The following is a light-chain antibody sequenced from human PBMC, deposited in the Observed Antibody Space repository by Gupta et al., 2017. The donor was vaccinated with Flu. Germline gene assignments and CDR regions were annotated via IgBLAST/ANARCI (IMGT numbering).Light chain of an antibody. J-gene: IGLJ2*01. CDR1: SDSIASNY. CDR2: EDN. V-gene: IGLV6-57*01. CDR3: QSYEV. Sequence: NFMLPQPHSVSESPGKTVTISCTRSSDSIASNYVQWYQQRPGTSPTTVIYEDNQRPSGVPDRFSGSIDRSSNSASLTISGLKTEDEADYYCQSYEVFGGGTKLTVL.